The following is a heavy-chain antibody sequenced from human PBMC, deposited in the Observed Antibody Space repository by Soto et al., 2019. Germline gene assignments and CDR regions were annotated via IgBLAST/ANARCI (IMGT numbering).Heavy chain of an antibody. V-gene: IGHV4-59*12. CDR1: GGSISSYY. CDR2: IYYSGST. D-gene: IGHD6-19*01. Sequence: SETLSLTCTVPGGSISSYYWIWLRQPPGKGLEWIGYIYYSGSTNYNPSLKSRVTISGDTSKNKFCLKLNSVPAADTAVYYCAREAAVAGNNNWFDPWGQGSLVTVSS. J-gene: IGHJ5*02. CDR3: AREAAVAGNNNWFDP.